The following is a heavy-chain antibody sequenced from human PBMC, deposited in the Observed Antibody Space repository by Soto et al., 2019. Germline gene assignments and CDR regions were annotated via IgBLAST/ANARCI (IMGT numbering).Heavy chain of an antibody. Sequence: GGSLRLSCAASGFTFSSHGMHWVRQAPGKGLNWVAVISGSGDNTYYADSVKGRFTISRDNSKNTLYLQMNSLRAEDTAVYYCAKDSVGLRYFDWSNSYYFDYWGQGTLVTVPS. CDR2: ISGSGDNT. D-gene: IGHD3-9*01. J-gene: IGHJ4*02. V-gene: IGHV3-23*01. CDR3: AKDSVGLRYFDWSNSYYFDY. CDR1: GFTFSSHG.